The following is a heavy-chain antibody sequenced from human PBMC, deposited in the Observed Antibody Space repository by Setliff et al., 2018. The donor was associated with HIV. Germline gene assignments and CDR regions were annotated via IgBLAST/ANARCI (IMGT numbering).Heavy chain of an antibody. CDR3: ARGRLSWSPDF. V-gene: IGHV1-8*02. J-gene: IGHJ4*02. CDR1: GYTFISYD. Sequence: ASVKVSCKASGYTFISYDINWVRQSPGQGLEWLGWMTPNSGRAGSAQMFQGRLTMTRDTSTSTAYMELSSLTSDDTAIYYCARGRLSWSPDFWGQGTLVTVSS. CDR2: MTPNSGRA.